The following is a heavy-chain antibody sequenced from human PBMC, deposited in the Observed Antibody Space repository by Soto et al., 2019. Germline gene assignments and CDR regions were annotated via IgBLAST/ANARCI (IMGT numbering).Heavy chain of an antibody. CDR2: ISDSGGST. D-gene: IGHD6-13*01. CDR1: GFTFSSYA. CDR3: AKSNSSSWLPDS. Sequence: EVQLLESGGGLVQPGGSLRLSCAASGFTFSSYAMSWVRQAPEKGLEWVSGISDSGGSTHYADSVKGRFTISRDNSKNTLYVQMNSLRAEDTAVYYCAKSNSSSWLPDSWGQGTLVTVSS. V-gene: IGHV3-23*01. J-gene: IGHJ4*02.